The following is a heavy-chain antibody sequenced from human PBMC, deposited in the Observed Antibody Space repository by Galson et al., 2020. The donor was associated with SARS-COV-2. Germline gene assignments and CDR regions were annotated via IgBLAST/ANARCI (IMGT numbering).Heavy chain of an antibody. CDR1: GFTFSSYS. V-gene: IGHV3-21*01. Sequence: GESLKISCAASGFTFSSYSMNWVRQAPGKGLEWVSSISSSSSYIYYADSVKGRFTISRDNAKNSLYLQMNSLRAEDTAVYYCARDRYDSSGYYLSGRLAGAEKLFDYWGQGTLVTVSS. CDR3: ARDRYDSSGYYLSGRLAGAEKLFDY. D-gene: IGHD3-22*01. J-gene: IGHJ4*02. CDR2: ISSSSSYI.